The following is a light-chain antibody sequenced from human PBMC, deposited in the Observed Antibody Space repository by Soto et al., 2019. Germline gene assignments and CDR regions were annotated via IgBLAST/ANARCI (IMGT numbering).Light chain of an antibody. CDR3: QQYSTYPWT. J-gene: IGKJ1*01. Sequence: DLQMTQYPSTLSASVGDRVTITCRASQSISTWLAWYQQKPGKAPKLLIYDASSLESGVPSRFTGRGSGTEVTLTISSLQPEDFATYYCQQYSTYPWTFGQGTKVDI. V-gene: IGKV1-5*01. CDR2: DAS. CDR1: QSISTW.